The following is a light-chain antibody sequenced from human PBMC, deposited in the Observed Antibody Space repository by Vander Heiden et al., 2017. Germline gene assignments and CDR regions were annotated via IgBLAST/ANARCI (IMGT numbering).Light chain of an antibody. J-gene: IGKJ1*01. CDR3: LQYSVSPWT. Sequence: EIVLTQSPGTLSLSPGERATLSCRASQSVYSSFLAWYQQKPGQAPRLLIYTASNRAADVPDRFSGSGSGTDFTLTISRLEPEDFAVYFCLQYSVSPWTFGPGTKVEIK. V-gene: IGKV3-20*01. CDR2: TAS. CDR1: QSVYSSF.